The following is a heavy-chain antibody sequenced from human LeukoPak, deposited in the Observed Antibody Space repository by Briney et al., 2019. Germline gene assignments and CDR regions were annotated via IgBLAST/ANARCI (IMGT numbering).Heavy chain of an antibody. V-gene: IGHV5-10-1*01. CDR2: IDPSDSYT. Sequence: GESLKISCKGSGHSFTSYWISWVRQMPGKGLEWMGRIDPSDSYTNYSPSFQGHVTISADKSISTAYLQWSSLKASDTAMYYCASGYDDSYGMDVWGKGTTVTVSS. CDR3: ASGYDDSYGMDV. CDR1: GHSFTSYW. J-gene: IGHJ6*04. D-gene: IGHD5-12*01.